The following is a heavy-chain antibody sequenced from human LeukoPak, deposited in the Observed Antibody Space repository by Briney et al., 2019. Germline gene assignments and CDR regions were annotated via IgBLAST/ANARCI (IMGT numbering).Heavy chain of an antibody. Sequence: RGSLRLSCAASGFTFSSYWMHWVRQAPGKGLVWVSRINSDGSSTSYADSVKGRFTISRDNAKNTLYLQMNSLRAKDTAVYYCARVLTGPLYYDSSGFRYWGQGTLVTVSS. CDR1: GFTFSSYW. CDR2: INSDGSST. V-gene: IGHV3-74*01. CDR3: ARVLTGPLYYDSSGFRY. D-gene: IGHD3-22*01. J-gene: IGHJ4*02.